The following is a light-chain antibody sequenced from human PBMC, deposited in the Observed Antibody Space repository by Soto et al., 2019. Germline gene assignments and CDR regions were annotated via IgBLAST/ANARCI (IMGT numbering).Light chain of an antibody. CDR3: QQYNNWPLT. CDR2: GAS. Sequence: IVMTQSPATLSVSPGERATLSCRASQSVSRNLAWYQQKPGRAPRLLIYGASSRATGIPVRFSGSGSGTEFTLTISSLQSEDFAVYYCQQYNNWPLTFGQGTRLEIK. CDR1: QSVSRN. J-gene: IGKJ5*01. V-gene: IGKV3-15*01.